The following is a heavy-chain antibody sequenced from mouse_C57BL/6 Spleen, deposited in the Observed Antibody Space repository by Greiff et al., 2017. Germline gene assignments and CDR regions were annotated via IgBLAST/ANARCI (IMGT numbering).Heavy chain of an antibody. CDR1: GFTFTSYA. V-gene: IGHV5-4*01. Sequence: EVHLVESGGGLVKPGGSLKLSCAASGFTFTSYAMSWVRQTPEKRLEWVATISDGGSCTYYPDNVKGRFTISRDNAKNNRYLQLSHLKSDDTAMYYGAMSGDYGGYYAMDYWGQGTSVTVSS. J-gene: IGHJ4*01. CDR2: ISDGGSCT. CDR3: AMSGDYGGYYAMDY. D-gene: IGHD2-4*01.